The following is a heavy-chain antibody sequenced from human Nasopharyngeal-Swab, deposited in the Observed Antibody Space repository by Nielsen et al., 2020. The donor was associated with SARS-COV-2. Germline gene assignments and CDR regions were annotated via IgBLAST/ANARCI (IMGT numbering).Heavy chain of an antibody. J-gene: IGHJ6*02. CDR1: GFTFSSYS. CDR2: ISSSSGTI. D-gene: IGHD2-15*01. Sequence: GESLKISCAASGFTFSSYSMNWVRQAPGKGLEWVSYISSSSGTIYYADSVKGRFTISRDNAKNSLYLQMNSLRDEDTAVYYCARKMIYCSGGSCYGMDVWGQGTTVTVSS. V-gene: IGHV3-48*02. CDR3: ARKMIYCSGGSCYGMDV.